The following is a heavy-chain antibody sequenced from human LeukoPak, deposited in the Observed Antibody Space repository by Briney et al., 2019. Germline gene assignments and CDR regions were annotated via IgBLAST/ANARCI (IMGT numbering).Heavy chain of an antibody. CDR1: GFTVTNNH. CDR2: IFSGGST. D-gene: IGHD3-16*01. V-gene: IGHV3-66*01. J-gene: IGHJ3*02. Sequence: GGSLRLSCAASGFTVTNNHMIWVRQAPGKGLEWVSVIFSGGSTYFADSVKGRFTISGDSSKNTLYLQMNSLRAEDTAVYYCATEPRRLGDLLTIWGQGTMVTVSS. CDR3: ATEPRRLGDLLTI.